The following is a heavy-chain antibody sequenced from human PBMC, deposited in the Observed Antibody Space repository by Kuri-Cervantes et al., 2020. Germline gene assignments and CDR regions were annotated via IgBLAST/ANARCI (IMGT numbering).Heavy chain of an antibody. V-gene: IGHV4-61*01. CDR2: IYTSGST. J-gene: IGHJ4*02. Sequence: SETLSLTCAVSGGSVTSGTYYWSWIRQPPKKGLEWIGYIYTSGSTNYNPSLKSRVTISTDTSKNQFSLKLCSVTAADTAVYYCARLGRAFDYWGQGTLVTVSS. CDR3: ARLGRAFDY. CDR1: GGSVTSGTYY. D-gene: IGHD5-24*01.